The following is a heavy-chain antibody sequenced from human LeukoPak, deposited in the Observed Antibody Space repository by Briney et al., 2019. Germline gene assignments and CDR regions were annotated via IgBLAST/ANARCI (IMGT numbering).Heavy chain of an antibody. J-gene: IGHJ3*02. CDR1: GFTFSTYW. D-gene: IGHD3-9*01. CDR3: ARVANFDPSTGHDAFDI. Sequence: GGSLRLSCAASGFTFSTYWMSWVRQVPGKGLEWVANIKQDGSERNYVDSVKGRFTISRDNAKNTLYLQMNSLRAEDTAVYYCARVANFDPSTGHDAFDIWGQGTMVTVSS. V-gene: IGHV3-7*01. CDR2: IKQDGSER.